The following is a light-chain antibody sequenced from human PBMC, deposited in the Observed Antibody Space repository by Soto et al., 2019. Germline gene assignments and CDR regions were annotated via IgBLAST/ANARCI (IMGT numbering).Light chain of an antibody. J-gene: IGLJ2*01. V-gene: IGLV2-14*03. CDR2: DVN. CDR1: SSDIGAYNF. Sequence: QSALTQPASVSGSPGQSITISCTGTSSDIGAYNFVSWYQQHPGKAPKLMLYDVNIRPSGVSNRFSGSKSGNTASLTISGLQAEDEAAYYCTSWTTSTTRIFGGGTKLTVL. CDR3: TSWTTSTTRI.